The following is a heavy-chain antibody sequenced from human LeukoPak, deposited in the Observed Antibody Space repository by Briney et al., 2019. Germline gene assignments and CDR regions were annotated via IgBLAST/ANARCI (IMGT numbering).Heavy chain of an antibody. CDR1: GFTFSSYA. Sequence: GGSLRLSCAASGFTFSSYAMSWVRQAPGKGLEWVSAISGSGGSTYYADSVKGRFTISRDNSKNTLYLQMNSLRAEDTAVYYCAKMYKGGAVFGVVLFDYWGQGTLVTVSS. CDR2: ISGSGGST. D-gene: IGHD3-3*01. V-gene: IGHV3-23*01. CDR3: AKMYKGGAVFGVVLFDY. J-gene: IGHJ4*02.